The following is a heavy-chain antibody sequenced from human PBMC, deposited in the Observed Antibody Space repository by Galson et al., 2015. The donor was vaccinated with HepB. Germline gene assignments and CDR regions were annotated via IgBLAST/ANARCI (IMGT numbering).Heavy chain of an antibody. D-gene: IGHD6-19*01. CDR2: ISSSSSYI. V-gene: IGHV3-21*01. J-gene: IGHJ4*02. Sequence: SLRLSCAASGFTFSSYSMNWVRQAPGKGLEWVSSISSSSSYIYYADSVKGRFTISRDNAKNSLYLHMNSLRAEDTAVYYCASLLPSGWDYYFDYWGQGTLVTVSS. CDR1: GFTFSSYS. CDR3: ASLLPSGWDYYFDY.